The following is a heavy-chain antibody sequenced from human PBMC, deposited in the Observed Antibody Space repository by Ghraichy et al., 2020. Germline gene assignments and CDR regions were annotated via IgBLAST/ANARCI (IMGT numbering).Heavy chain of an antibody. Sequence: GGSLRLSCAASGFTFSSYAMHWVRQAPGKGLEWVAVISYDGSNKYYADSVKGRFTISRDNSKNTLYLQMNSLRAEDTAVYYCARANRDDIVVVPAAIYHYYYYYMDVWGKGTTVTVSS. D-gene: IGHD2-2*02. CDR2: ISYDGSNK. J-gene: IGHJ6*03. CDR1: GFTFSSYA. CDR3: ARANRDDIVVVPAAIYHYYYYYMDV. V-gene: IGHV3-30*04.